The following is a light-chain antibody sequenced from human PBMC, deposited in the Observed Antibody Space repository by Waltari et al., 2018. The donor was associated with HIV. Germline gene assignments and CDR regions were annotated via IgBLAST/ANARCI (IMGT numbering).Light chain of an antibody. CDR1: SSHIGAGND. J-gene: IGLJ2*01. CDR2: GNT. CDR3: QSYDSSLSVL. V-gene: IGLV1-40*01. Sequence: QSVLTQPPSVSGAPGQRVTISCTGSSSHIGAGNDLLWYQQLPGTAPKLLIYGNTNRPSGVPDRFSGSKSGTSASLAITGLQAEDEADYYCQSYDSSLSVLFGGGTKLTVL.